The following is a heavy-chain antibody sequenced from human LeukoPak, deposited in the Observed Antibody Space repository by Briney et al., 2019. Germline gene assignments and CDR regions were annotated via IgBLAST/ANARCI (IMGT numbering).Heavy chain of an antibody. V-gene: IGHV3-74*01. J-gene: IGHJ4*02. Sequence: GGSLRLSCAASGFSFSSYWMHWVRQAPGKGLVWVSRIKTHGSSTTYADSVKGRFTISRDNAKNTVYLQMNSLRAEDTAVYYCARDLSGSYQGGLDYWGQGTLVTVSS. D-gene: IGHD1-26*01. CDR3: ARDLSGSYQGGLDY. CDR1: GFSFSSYW. CDR2: IKTHGSST.